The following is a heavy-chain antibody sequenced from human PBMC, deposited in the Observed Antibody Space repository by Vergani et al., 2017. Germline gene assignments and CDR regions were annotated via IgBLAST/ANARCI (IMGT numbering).Heavy chain of an antibody. CDR3: ARQLCGGDCNSFRADFFQH. V-gene: IGHV4-38-2*01. CDR2: IYHRGYA. D-gene: IGHD2-21*02. CDR1: GYSITSGYY. J-gene: IGHJ1*01. Sequence: QVQLQESGPGLVKPSETLSLTCAVSGYSITSGYYWGWLRQPPGKGLEWIGSIYHRGYAYYNPSLKSRVTISVDTSKNQFSLQLNSVTAADTAFYYCARQLCGGDCNSFRADFFQHWGQGALLTVSS.